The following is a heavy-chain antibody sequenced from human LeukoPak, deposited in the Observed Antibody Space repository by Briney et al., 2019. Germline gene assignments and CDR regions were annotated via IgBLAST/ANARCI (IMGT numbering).Heavy chain of an antibody. V-gene: IGHV3-9*01. CDR2: ISWNSGSI. D-gene: IGHD6-19*01. CDR3: AKDYWPYSSGWYFDP. Sequence: GGSLRLSCAASGFTFDDYAMHWVRQAPGKGLEWVSGISWNSGSIGYADSVKGRFTISRDNAKNFLYLQMNSLRAEDTALYYCAKDYWPYSSGWYFDPWGQGTLVTVSS. CDR1: GFTFDDYA. J-gene: IGHJ5*02.